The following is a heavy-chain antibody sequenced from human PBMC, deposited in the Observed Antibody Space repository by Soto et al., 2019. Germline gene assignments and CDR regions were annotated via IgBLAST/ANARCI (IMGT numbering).Heavy chain of an antibody. D-gene: IGHD3-9*01. Sequence: PGGSLRLSCAASGFTFSSYSVNWVRQAPGKGLEWVSSISSSSSYIYYADSVKGRFTISRDNAKNSLYLQMNSLRAEDTAVYYCARGDYDILTGPDYYYYGMDVWGQGTTVTVSS. CDR1: GFTFSSYS. CDR2: ISSSSSYI. J-gene: IGHJ6*02. CDR3: ARGDYDILTGPDYYYYGMDV. V-gene: IGHV3-21*01.